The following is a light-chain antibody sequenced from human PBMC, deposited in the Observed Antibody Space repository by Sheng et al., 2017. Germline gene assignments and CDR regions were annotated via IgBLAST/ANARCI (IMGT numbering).Light chain of an antibody. CDR1: QSVSSSY. J-gene: IGKJ1*01. V-gene: IGKV3-20*01. CDR2: GAS. Sequence: EIVLTQSPGTLSLSPGERATLSCRASQSVSSSYLAWYQQKPGQAPRLLIYGASSRATGIPRQVQWQWVWDRTSLSPSADWSLKILQLYYCQQYGSSLWTFGQGTKVEIK. CDR3: QQYGSSLWT.